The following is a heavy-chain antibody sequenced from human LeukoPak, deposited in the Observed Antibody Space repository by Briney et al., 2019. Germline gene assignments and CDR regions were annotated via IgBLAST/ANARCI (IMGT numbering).Heavy chain of an antibody. CDR2: ISSNGGST. CDR3: SNWYGY. J-gene: IGHJ5*01. V-gene: IGHV3-64*01. Sequence: GGSLRLSCAASGFSFSSYGMHWVRQAPGKGLEYVSAISSNGGSTYYANSVGGRFTISRDNSKNTVYLQMGSLRAEDMAVYYCSNWYGYWGQGTLVTVSS. CDR1: GFSFSSYG.